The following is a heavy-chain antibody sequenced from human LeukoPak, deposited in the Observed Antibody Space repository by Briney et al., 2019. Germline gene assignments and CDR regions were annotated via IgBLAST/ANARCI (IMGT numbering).Heavy chain of an antibody. Sequence: GGSLRLSCAASGFTFSSHATSWVRQAPGKGRVWVSALSGSGGSTYYADSVKGRFTISRDNSKNALYLQMNSLRAEDTAVYYCAAAWGWGNFWYFDYWGQGTLVTVSS. CDR2: LSGSGGST. CDR3: AAAWGWGNFWYFDY. J-gene: IGHJ4*02. CDR1: GFTFSSHA. D-gene: IGHD3-16*01. V-gene: IGHV3-23*01.